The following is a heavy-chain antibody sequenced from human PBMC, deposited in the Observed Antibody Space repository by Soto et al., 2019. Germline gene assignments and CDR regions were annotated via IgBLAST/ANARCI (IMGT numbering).Heavy chain of an antibody. CDR2: IYYSGST. CDR3: AIAEGQWHPFSAFDI. CDR1: GGSISSYY. J-gene: IGHJ3*02. V-gene: IGHV4-59*01. D-gene: IGHD6-19*01. Sequence: SETLSLTCTVSGGSISSYYWSWIRQPPGKGLEWIGYIYYSGSTNYNPSLKSRVTISVDTSKNQFSLKLSSVTAADTAVYYCAIAEGQWHPFSAFDIWGQGTMVTVSS.